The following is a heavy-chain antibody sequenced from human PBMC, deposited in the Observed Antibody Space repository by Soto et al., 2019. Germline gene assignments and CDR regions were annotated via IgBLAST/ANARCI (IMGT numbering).Heavy chain of an antibody. V-gene: IGHV4-34*01. Sequence: SSETLSLTCAVYVGSFSGYYWSWIRQPPGQGLEWVGDMNHSGSTNYNPSLKSRVTISVDTSKNQFSLKLTSVTAADTAVYYCARGQRIGIITTWFDYWGQGTLVTVSS. D-gene: IGHD3-22*01. CDR2: MNHSGST. J-gene: IGHJ4*02. CDR3: ARGQRIGIITTWFDY. CDR1: VGSFSGYY.